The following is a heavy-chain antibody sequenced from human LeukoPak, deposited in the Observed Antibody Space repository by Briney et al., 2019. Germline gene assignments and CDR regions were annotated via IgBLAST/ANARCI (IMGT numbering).Heavy chain of an antibody. V-gene: IGHV4-30-2*01. Sequence: SQTLSLTCAVSGGSISSGGYSWSWIRQPPGKGLEWIGYIYHSGSTYYNPSLKSRVTISVDRSKIQFSLKLSSVTAADTAVYYCARVQHIVVVTASHAFDIWGQGTMVTVSS. CDR2: IYHSGST. CDR3: ARVQHIVVVTASHAFDI. J-gene: IGHJ3*02. CDR1: GGSISSGGYS. D-gene: IGHD2-21*02.